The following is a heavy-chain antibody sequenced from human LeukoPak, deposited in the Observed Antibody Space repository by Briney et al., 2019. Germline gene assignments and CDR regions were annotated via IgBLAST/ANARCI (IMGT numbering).Heavy chain of an antibody. Sequence: GGSLRLSCAASGFTFSDSWMSWVRQAPGKGVEWVANMNQDGSAKGYVDSVKGRFTISRDNARNSLYLQMSSLRPEDTAVYYCATYTHWVAGDVWGQGTTVTVSS. CDR3: ATYTHWVAGDV. CDR2: MNQDGSAK. V-gene: IGHV3-7*01. CDR1: GFTFSDSW. D-gene: IGHD3-16*01. J-gene: IGHJ6*02.